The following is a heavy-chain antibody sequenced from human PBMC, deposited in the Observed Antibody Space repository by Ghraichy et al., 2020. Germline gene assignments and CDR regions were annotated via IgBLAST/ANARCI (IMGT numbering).Heavy chain of an antibody. D-gene: IGHD6-13*01. J-gene: IGHJ4*02. CDR3: ARAYYPGVAATSPFGY. V-gene: IGHV3-11*01. CDR1: GFTFRDYC. Sequence: GESLNISCVASGFTFRDYCMTWIRQAPGKGLEWFSYISGSGDAIDYTDSVKGRFTISGDNAKNSLYLQLNSLTAEDAAVYFCARAYYPGVAATSPFGYWGQGTLVAVSS. CDR2: ISGSGDAI.